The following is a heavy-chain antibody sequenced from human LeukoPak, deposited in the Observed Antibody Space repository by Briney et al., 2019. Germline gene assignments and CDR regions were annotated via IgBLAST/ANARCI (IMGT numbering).Heavy chain of an antibody. CDR1: GGSISSSGYY. CDR3: ARVSVVTALSFDAFDI. Sequence: SETLSLTCTVSGGSISSSGYYWGWIRQPPGKGLEWIGRIYTSGSTNYNPSLKSRVTMSVDTSKNQFSLKLSSVTAADTAVYYCARVSVVTALSFDAFDIWGQGTMVTVSS. CDR2: IYTSGST. V-gene: IGHV4-39*07. J-gene: IGHJ3*02. D-gene: IGHD2-21*02.